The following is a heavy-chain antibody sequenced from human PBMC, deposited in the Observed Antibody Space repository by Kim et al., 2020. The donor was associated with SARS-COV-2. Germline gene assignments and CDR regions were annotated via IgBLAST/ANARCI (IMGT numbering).Heavy chain of an antibody. CDR1: GFTFSSYG. J-gene: IGHJ4*02. CDR2: IWYDGSNK. Sequence: GGSLRLSCAASGFTFSSYGMHWVRQAPGKGLEWVAVIWYDGSNKYYADSVKGRFTISRDNSKNTLYLQMNSLRAEDTAVYYCARGYGGNSLDYWGQGTLVTVSS. D-gene: IGHD2-15*01. CDR3: ARGYGGNSLDY. V-gene: IGHV3-33*01.